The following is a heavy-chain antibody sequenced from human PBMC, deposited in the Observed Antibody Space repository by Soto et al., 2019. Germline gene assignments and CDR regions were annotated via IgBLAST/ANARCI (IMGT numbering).Heavy chain of an antibody. D-gene: IGHD2-2*01. CDR3: ARVRSLVPAAKGDYYYYGMDV. Sequence: EASVKVSCKASGYTFTGYYMHWVRQAPGQELEWKGWINPNSDGTNYAQKFKGWATMTRDTSISTAYMEMSRLRSDDTAVYYCARVRSLVPAAKGDYYYYGMDVWGQGTTVTVSS. J-gene: IGHJ6*02. CDR1: GYTFTGYY. V-gene: IGHV1-2*04. CDR2: INPNSDGT.